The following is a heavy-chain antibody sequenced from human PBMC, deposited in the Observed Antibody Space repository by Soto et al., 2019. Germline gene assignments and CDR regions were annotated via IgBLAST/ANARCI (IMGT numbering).Heavy chain of an antibody. CDR3: ARQTDSYYTFDAFDI. CDR2: VYYSGST. Sequence: SETLSLTCTVSGGSISSGSYYWDWIRQPPGKGLEWIGNVYYSGSTNYNPSLESRVTISVDTSKNQFSLKLSSVTAADTAVYYCARQTDSYYTFDAFDIWCQGTMVT. D-gene: IGHD3-22*01. V-gene: IGHV4-39*01. J-gene: IGHJ3*02. CDR1: GGSISSGSYY.